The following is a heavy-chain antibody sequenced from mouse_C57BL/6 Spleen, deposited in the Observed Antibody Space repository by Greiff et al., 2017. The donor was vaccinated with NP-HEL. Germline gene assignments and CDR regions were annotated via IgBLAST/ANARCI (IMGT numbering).Heavy chain of an antibody. CDR3: ARVGTTPWYFDV. J-gene: IGHJ1*03. D-gene: IGHD1-1*01. CDR2: IYPRSGNT. V-gene: IGHV1-81*01. Sequence: QVQLQQSGAELARPGASVKLSCKASGYTFTSYGISWVKQRTGQGLEWIGEIYPRSGNTYYNEKFKGKATLTADKSSSTAYMELLSLTSEDSAFYFCARVGTTPWYFDVWGTGTTVTVSS. CDR1: GYTFTSYG.